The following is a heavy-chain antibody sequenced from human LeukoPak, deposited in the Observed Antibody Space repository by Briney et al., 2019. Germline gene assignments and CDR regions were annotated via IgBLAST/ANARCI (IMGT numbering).Heavy chain of an antibody. CDR2: INHSGST. CDR1: GGSFSGYY. J-gene: IGHJ4*02. V-gene: IGHV4-34*01. D-gene: IGHD6-6*01. CDR3: ARGHGGDSSSSGYYFDY. Sequence: SETLSLTCAVYGGSFSGYYWSWIRQPPGKGLEWIGEINHSGSTNYNPSLKSRVTISVDTSKNQFSLKLSSVTAADTAVYYCARGHGGDSSSSGYYFDYWGQGTLVTVSS.